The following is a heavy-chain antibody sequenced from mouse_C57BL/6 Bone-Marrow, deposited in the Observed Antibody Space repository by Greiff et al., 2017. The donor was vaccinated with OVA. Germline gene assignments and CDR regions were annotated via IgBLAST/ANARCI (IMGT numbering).Heavy chain of an antibody. V-gene: IGHV1-81*01. CDR2: IYPRSGNT. CDR3: ARSGDYGSSYGAWFAY. J-gene: IGHJ3*01. CDR1: GYTFTSYG. Sequence: QVQLKESGAELARPGASVKLSCKASGYTFTSYGISWVKQRTGQGLEWIGEIYPRSGNTYYNEKFKGKAPLTADKSSSTAYMELRSLTSEDSAVYFCARSGDYGSSYGAWFAYWGQGTLVTVSA. D-gene: IGHD1-1*01.